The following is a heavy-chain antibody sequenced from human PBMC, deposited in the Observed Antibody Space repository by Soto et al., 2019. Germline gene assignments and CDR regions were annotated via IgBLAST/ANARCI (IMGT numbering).Heavy chain of an antibody. V-gene: IGHV3-74*01. CDR3: TLHKFDSSGYVSDY. D-gene: IGHD3-22*01. CDR2: IHSDGITT. J-gene: IGHJ4*02. Sequence: GGSLRLSCAASGITFSNYWMEWVRQAPGKGLVWVSRIHSDGITTYYGDSVEGRFTISRDNAKSTVYLQMNSLGAEDTATYHCTLHKFDSSGYVSDYWGQGTLVTVSS. CDR1: GITFSNYW.